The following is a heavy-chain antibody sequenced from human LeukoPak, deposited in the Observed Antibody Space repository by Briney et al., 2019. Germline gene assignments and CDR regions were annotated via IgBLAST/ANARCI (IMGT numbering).Heavy chain of an antibody. Sequence: GGSLRLSCAASGFTFSSYWMSWVRQAPGKGLEWVANIKQDGSEKYYVDSVKGRFTISRDNAKNSLYLQMNSLRAEDTAVYYCARVYDFWSGYYTLSPLYYYYGMDVWGQGTTVTVSS. D-gene: IGHD3-3*01. CDR3: ARVYDFWSGYYTLSPLYYYYGMDV. CDR2: IKQDGSEK. CDR1: GFTFSSYW. J-gene: IGHJ6*02. V-gene: IGHV3-7*04.